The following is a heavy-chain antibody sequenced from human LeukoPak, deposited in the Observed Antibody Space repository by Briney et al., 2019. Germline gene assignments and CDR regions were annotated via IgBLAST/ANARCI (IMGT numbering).Heavy chain of an antibody. J-gene: IGHJ4*02. CDR3: ARKYSSGY. Sequence: PGGSLRLSCAAPGFTFSSYWMSWVRQAPGKGLEWVANIKQDGSEKYYVDSVKGRFTISRDNAKNSLYLQMNSLRAEDTAVYYCARKYSSGYWGQGTLVTVSS. CDR1: GFTFSSYW. CDR2: IKQDGSEK. D-gene: IGHD3-9*01. V-gene: IGHV3-7*01.